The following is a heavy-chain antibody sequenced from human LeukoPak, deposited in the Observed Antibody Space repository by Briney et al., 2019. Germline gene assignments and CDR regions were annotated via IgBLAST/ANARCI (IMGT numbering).Heavy chain of an antibody. CDR3: ATPLDYYDSSGYHQGGD. V-gene: IGHV3-7*03. Sequence: GGSLRLSCAASGFTFSSFWMTWVRQTPGKGLEWVANIKADGSEEYYLDSVKGRFTIFRDNAKNSLYLQMNSLRAEDTAVYYCATPLDYYDSSGYHQGGDWGQGTLVTVSS. D-gene: IGHD3-22*01. CDR1: GFTFSSFW. J-gene: IGHJ4*02. CDR2: IKADGSEE.